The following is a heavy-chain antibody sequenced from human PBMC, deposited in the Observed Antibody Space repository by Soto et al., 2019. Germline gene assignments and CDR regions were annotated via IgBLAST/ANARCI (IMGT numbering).Heavy chain of an antibody. D-gene: IGHD1-26*01. CDR3: AADVRIVGATGAFDI. CDR1: GFTFTSSS. Sequence: SVKVSCKASGFTFTSSSMQWVRQARGQRLEWIGWIVVGSGNTNYAQKFQERVTITRDMSTSTAYMELSSLRSEDTAVYYCAADVRIVGATGAFDIWGQGTMVTVSS. CDR2: IVVGSGNT. J-gene: IGHJ3*02. V-gene: IGHV1-58*02.